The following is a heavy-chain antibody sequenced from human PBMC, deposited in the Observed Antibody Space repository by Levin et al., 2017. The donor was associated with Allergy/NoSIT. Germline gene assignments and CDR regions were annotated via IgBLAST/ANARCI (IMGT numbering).Heavy chain of an antibody. V-gene: IGHV1-18*01. CDR1: GYTFTNYG. J-gene: IGHJ4*02. CDR3: ARDGPDYGDYINFDY. Sequence: GESLKISCKASGYTFTNYGVSWVRQAPGQGLEWLAWISAYNGKTNHGNKNYAQRLQGRVTVTTDTSTSTAYMELRSLTSDDTAVYYLARDGPDYGDYINFDYWGQGTLITVSS. D-gene: IGHD4-17*01. CDR2: ISAYNGKT.